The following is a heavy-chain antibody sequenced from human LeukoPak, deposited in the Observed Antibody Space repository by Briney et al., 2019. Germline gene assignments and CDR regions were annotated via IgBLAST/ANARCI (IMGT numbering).Heavy chain of an antibody. Sequence: GGSLRLSCAASGFTISNAWLSWVRQAPGKGLEWVGRIKNKTDGGTTPYAAPVKSRFTISRDDSKNTLYLQMNSLKTEVTAVYYCTTDPDCSGGTCYGYYYYIDVWGKGTTVTVSS. J-gene: IGHJ6*03. D-gene: IGHD2-15*01. V-gene: IGHV3-15*01. CDR1: GFTISNAW. CDR3: TTDPDCSGGTCYGYYYYIDV. CDR2: IKNKTDGGTT.